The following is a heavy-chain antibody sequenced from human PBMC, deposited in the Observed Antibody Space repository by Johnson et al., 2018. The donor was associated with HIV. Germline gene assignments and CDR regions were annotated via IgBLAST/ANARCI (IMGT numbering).Heavy chain of an antibody. Sequence: QMMLVESGGGVVQPGRSMKLSCAASGLNFSDFSMHWVRQAPGEGLEWVAVISSDGGAEYYADSVKGRFTISRDNSNNNLYLQMSSLRVEDTAVYVCARGRISMTVVDLRGGGFDIWGQGTKVTVSS. V-gene: IGHV3-30-3*01. J-gene: IGHJ3*02. CDR1: GLNFSDFS. CDR3: ARGRISMTVVDLRGGGFDI. CDR2: ISSDGGAE. D-gene: IGHD3-22*01.